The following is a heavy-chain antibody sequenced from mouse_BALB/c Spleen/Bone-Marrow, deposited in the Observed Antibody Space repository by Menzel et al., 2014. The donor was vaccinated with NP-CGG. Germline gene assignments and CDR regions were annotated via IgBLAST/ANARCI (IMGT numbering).Heavy chain of an antibody. CDR2: IYPGDGET. CDR1: GYPFSSYW. V-gene: IGHV1-80*01. CDR3: ARKYGDY. J-gene: IGHJ2*01. D-gene: IGHD2-10*02. Sequence: VQLQQSGAALVRPGSSVKISCKASGYPFSSYWMNWVKQRPGQGLEWIGQIYPGDGETNYNGKFKGNATLTADKSSSTAYMQLISLTSEDSAVYYCARKYGDYWGQGTTLTVSS.